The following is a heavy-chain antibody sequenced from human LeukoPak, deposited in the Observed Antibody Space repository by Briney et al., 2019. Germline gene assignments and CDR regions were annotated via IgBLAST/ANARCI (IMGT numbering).Heavy chain of an antibody. V-gene: IGHV4-39*01. D-gene: IGHD7-27*01. J-gene: IGHJ6*03. CDR3: ARLGNTDYYYYYYMDV. CDR2: IYYSGST. Sequence: PSETLSLTCTVSGGSISSSSYYWGWIRQPPGKGLEWIGSIYYSGSTNYNPSLKSRVTISVDTSKTQFSLRLSSVTAADTAVYYCARLGNTDYYYYYYMDVWGKGTTVTVSS. CDR1: GGSISSSSYY.